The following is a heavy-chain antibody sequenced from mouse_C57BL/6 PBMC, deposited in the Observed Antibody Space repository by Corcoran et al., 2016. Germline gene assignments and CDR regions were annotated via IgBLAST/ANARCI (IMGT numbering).Heavy chain of an antibody. CDR1: GYSITSGYY. V-gene: IGHV3-6*01. J-gene: IGHJ1*03. CDR2: ISYDGSN. CDR3: AKFYLWYFDV. D-gene: IGHD1-1*01. Sequence: DVQLQESGPGLVKPSQSLSLTCSVTGYSITSGYYWNWIRQFPGNKLEWMGYISYDGSNNYNPSLKNRISITRDTSKNQFFLKLNSVTTEDTATYYCAKFYLWYFDVWGTGTTVTVSS.